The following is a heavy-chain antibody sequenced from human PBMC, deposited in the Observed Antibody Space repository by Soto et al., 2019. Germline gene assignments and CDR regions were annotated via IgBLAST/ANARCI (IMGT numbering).Heavy chain of an antibody. CDR3: ARESGEAPATLDYYYFYMDV. CDR2: MNPNSGGT. D-gene: IGHD1-26*01. Sequence: QVQLVQSGAEVKKPGASVTVSCKASGYRFSDYYLHWVRQAPGQGPEWMGWMNPNSGGTKYAQKFKGRVTMTRDTSVRTAFMELNWLKSDDTAVYYCARESGEAPATLDYYYFYMDVWGIGNTVTVSS. V-gene: IGHV1-2*02. CDR1: GYRFSDYY. J-gene: IGHJ6*03.